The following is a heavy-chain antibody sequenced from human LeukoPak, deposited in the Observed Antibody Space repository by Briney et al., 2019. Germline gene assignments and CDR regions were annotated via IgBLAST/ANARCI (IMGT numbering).Heavy chain of an antibody. CDR3: AKALTNYYDSSGLDY. D-gene: IGHD3-22*01. J-gene: IGHJ4*02. Sequence: GGSLRLSCAASGFSFRSYWMHWVRQAPGKGLVWVSRINTDGTNTGYADSVKGRFTISRDNSKNTLYLQMNSLRAEDTAVYYCAKALTNYYDSSGLDYWGQGTLVTVSS. CDR2: INTDGTNT. V-gene: IGHV3-74*01. CDR1: GFSFRSYW.